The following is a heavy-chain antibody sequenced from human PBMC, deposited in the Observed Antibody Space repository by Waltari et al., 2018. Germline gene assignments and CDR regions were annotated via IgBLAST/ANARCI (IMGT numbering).Heavy chain of an antibody. D-gene: IGHD5-12*01. V-gene: IGHV1-69*04. CDR1: GGTFSSYA. CDR2: IIPILGIA. CDR3: ARGSSGRDGYNSLFDGFDY. Sequence: QVQLVQSGAEVKKPGSSVKVSCKASGGTFSSYAISWVRQAPGQGLEWMGGIIPILGIANYAQKFQGRVTITADESTSTAYMELSSLRSEDTAVYYCARGSSGRDGYNSLFDGFDYWGQGTLVTVSS. J-gene: IGHJ4*02.